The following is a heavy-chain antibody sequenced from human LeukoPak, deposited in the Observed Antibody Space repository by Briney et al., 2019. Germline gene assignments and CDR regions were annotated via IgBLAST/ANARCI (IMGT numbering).Heavy chain of an antibody. CDR2: VYYTGKT. V-gene: IGHV4-59*01. CDR3: ARAPDSSGWLEFDY. J-gene: IGHJ4*02. D-gene: IGHD6-19*01. Sequence: SETLSLTCTVSGDSLTSYYWSWIRQPPGKGLEWIGYVYYTGKTDFNPSLKSRVTISVDTSKNQFSLKLSSVTAADTAVYYCARAPDSSGWLEFDYWGQGTLVTVSS. CDR1: GDSLTSYY.